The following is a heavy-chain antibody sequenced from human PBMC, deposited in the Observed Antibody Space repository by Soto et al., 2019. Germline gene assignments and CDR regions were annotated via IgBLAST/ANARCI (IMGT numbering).Heavy chain of an antibody. V-gene: IGHV4-61*01. CDR2: IYYIGTT. CDR1: DGSVNTGNYY. J-gene: IGHJ4*02. D-gene: IGHD6-13*01. Sequence: VQLQESGPGLVKPSETLSLTCSVSDGSVNTGNYYWSWIRQPPGKGLEWIGHIYYIGTTNYNPSLKRRVTISVDTSQNQFSLKVTYVTAADTAVYFWAIEEKQLARYGGDFDYWGQGILVTVSS. CDR3: AIEEKQLARYGGDFDY.